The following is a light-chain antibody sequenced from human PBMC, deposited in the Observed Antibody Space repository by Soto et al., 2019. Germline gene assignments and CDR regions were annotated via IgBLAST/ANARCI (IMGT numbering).Light chain of an antibody. CDR1: SSDVGGYNY. CDR2: EVS. CDR3: LSFDSSLSVV. J-gene: IGLJ2*01. Sequence: QAVVTQPPSASGSPGQSVTISCTGTSSDVGGYNYVSWYQQHPGKAPKLMIYEVSKRPSGVPDRFSGSKSGNTASLTVSGLQAEDEADYYCLSFDSSLSVVFGGGTKVTVL. V-gene: IGLV2-8*01.